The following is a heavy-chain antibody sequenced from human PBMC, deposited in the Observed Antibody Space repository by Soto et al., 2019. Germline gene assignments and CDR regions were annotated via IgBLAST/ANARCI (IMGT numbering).Heavy chain of an antibody. D-gene: IGHD2-15*01. CDR3: ARGLGYCSGGSCYSPWFDP. CDR2: INHSGST. J-gene: IGHJ5*02. Sequence: SETLSLTCAVYGGSFSGYYWGWICQPPGKGLEWIGEINHSGSTNYNPSLKSRVTISVDTSKNQFSLKLSSVTAADTAVYYCARGLGYCSGGSCYSPWFDPWGQGTLVTVS. V-gene: IGHV4-34*01. CDR1: GGSFSGYY.